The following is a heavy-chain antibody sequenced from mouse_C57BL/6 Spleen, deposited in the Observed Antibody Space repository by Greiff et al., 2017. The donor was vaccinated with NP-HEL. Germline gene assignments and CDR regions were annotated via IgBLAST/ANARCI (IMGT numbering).Heavy chain of an antibody. D-gene: IGHD3-2*02. CDR1: GYTFTSYW. V-gene: IGHV1-50*01. J-gene: IGHJ4*01. Sequence: QVQLQQPGAELVKPGASVKLSCKASGYTFTSYWMQWVKQRPGQGLEWIGEIDPSDSYTNYNQKFKGKATLTVDTSSSTAYMQLSSLTSEDSAVYYCAPSSGYNAMDYWGQGTSVTVSS. CDR3: APSSGYNAMDY. CDR2: IDPSDSYT.